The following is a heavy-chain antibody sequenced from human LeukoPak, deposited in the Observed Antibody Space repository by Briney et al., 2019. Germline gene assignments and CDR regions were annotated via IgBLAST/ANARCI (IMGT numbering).Heavy chain of an antibody. V-gene: IGHV4-39*07. CDR1: GGSISSSSYY. Sequence: SETLSLTCTVSGGSISSSSYYWGWIRQPPGKGLEWIGTIYYTGSTYYNPSLKSRVTMSVDTSKNQFSLKLSSVTAADTAVYYCARPYDSSGLDAFDIWGQGTMVTVSS. J-gene: IGHJ3*02. CDR2: IYYTGST. D-gene: IGHD3-22*01. CDR3: ARPYDSSGLDAFDI.